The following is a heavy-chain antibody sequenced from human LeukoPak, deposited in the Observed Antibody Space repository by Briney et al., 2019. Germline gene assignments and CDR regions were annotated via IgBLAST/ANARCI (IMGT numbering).Heavy chain of an antibody. Sequence: GGSLRLSCTASGFTLGDYAMSWFRQAPGKGLEWVGFIRSKAYGGTTEYAASVKGRFTISRDDSKSLAYLQMNSLKTEDTAVYYCTRDLVTWIPLDTGAFDIWGQGTMVTVSS. CDR2: IRSKAYGGTT. J-gene: IGHJ3*02. CDR1: GFTLGDYA. D-gene: IGHD5-18*01. V-gene: IGHV3-49*03. CDR3: TRDLVTWIPLDTGAFDI.